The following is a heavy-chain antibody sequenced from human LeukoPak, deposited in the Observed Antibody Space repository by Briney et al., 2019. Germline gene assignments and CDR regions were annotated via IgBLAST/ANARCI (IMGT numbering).Heavy chain of an antibody. V-gene: IGHV3-21*01. Sequence: PGGSLRLACEASGFTFSRFIMIWVRQAPGKGLEWVSSITSSSTYIYYADSVKGRFTISRDNDKNSLYLQMNSLRAEDTAVYYCTRDVFATVPAASYYYIDVWGKGTTVTVSS. CDR3: TRDVFATVPAASYYYIDV. J-gene: IGHJ6*03. CDR2: ITSSSTYI. D-gene: IGHD2-2*01. CDR1: GFTFSRFI.